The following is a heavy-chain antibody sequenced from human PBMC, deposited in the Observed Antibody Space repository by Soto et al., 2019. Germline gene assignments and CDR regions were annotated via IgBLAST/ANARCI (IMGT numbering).Heavy chain of an antibody. J-gene: IGHJ6*03. V-gene: IGHV3-64*01. D-gene: IGHD3-3*01. CDR1: GFTFSTHA. CDR2: ISSGGGNT. Sequence: GGSLRLSCAASGFTFSTHAMHWVRQAPGKGLESVSAISSGGGNTFYANSVKGRFTISRDNSKNTLYLQMGGLRPEDMAIYYCARLTFGGPDYYSYHMDVWGKGTTVTVSS. CDR3: ARLTFGGPDYYSYHMDV.